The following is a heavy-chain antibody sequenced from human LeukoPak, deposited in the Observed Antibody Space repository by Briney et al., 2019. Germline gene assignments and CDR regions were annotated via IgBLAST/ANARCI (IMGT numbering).Heavy chain of an antibody. CDR1: GFNFDDYG. D-gene: IGHD3-16*01. J-gene: IGHJ6*03. CDR3: ARAYASRNDYYYYYMDV. CDR2: INWNGGST. V-gene: IGHV3-20*04. Sequence: GGSLRLSCAASGFNFDDYGMTWVRQAPGKGLEWVSGINWNGGSTGYADSVKGRFTISRDNTKNSLYLQMNSLRAEDTAFYYCARAYASRNDYYYYYMDVWGKGTTITVSS.